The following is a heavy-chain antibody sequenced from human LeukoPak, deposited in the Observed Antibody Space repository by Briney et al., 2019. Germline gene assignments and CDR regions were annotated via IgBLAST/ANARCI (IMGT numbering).Heavy chain of an antibody. D-gene: IGHD3-3*01. CDR2: IYHSGST. CDR3: AREESGFWSGYFPSYYFDY. Sequence: SETLSLTCTVSGYSISSGYYWGWIRPPPGKGLEWIGIIYHSGSTYYNPSLKSRVTISVDTSKNQFSLKLSSVTAADTAVYYCAREESGFWSGYFPSYYFDYWGQGTLVTVSS. V-gene: IGHV4-38-2*02. J-gene: IGHJ4*02. CDR1: GYSISSGYY.